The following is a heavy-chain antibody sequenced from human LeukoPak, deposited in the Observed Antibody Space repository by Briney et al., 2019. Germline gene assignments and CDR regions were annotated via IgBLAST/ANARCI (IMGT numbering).Heavy chain of an antibody. Sequence: GASVKVSCKASGYTFTSYYMHWVRQAPGQGLEWMGIINPSGGSTSYAQKFQGRVTITTDESTSTAYMELSSLRSEDTAVYYCATDVPQYYDFWSGAPGAFDIWGQGTMVTVSS. V-gene: IGHV1-46*01. CDR3: ATDVPQYYDFWSGAPGAFDI. CDR2: INPSGGST. D-gene: IGHD3-3*01. J-gene: IGHJ3*02. CDR1: GYTFTSYY.